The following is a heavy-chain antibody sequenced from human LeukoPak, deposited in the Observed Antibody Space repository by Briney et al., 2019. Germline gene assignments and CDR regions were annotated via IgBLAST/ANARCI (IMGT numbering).Heavy chain of an antibody. D-gene: IGHD1-26*01. CDR1: GYTFTGYY. CDR3: ARGGRWELPRPYAFDM. J-gene: IGHJ3*02. V-gene: IGHV1-2*02. Sequence: GASVKVSCKASGYTFTGYYMHWVRQAPGQGLEWMGWINPNSGGTNFAQKFQGRVTMTRDTSISTAYMELSRLRSGDTAVYFCARGGRWELPRPYAFDMWGQGTMVTVSS. CDR2: INPNSGGT.